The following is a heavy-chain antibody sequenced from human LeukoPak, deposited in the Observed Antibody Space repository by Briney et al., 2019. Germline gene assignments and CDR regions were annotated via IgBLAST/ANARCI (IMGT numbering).Heavy chain of an antibody. CDR3: ARDRDSSSGYYYLFDY. V-gene: IGHV3-20*04. CDR2: INWNGGST. CDR1: GFTFDDYG. D-gene: IGHD3-22*01. Sequence: GSLRLSCAASGFTFDDYGLTWVRQAPGKGLEWGSGINWNGGSTGYADSVKGRFTISRDNAKNFLYLQMNSLRAEDTALYYCARDRDSSSGYYYLFDYWGQGTLVTVSS. J-gene: IGHJ4*02.